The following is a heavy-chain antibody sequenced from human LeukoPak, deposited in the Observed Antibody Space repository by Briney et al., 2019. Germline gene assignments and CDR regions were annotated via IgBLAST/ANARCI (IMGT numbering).Heavy chain of an antibody. V-gene: IGHV3-23*01. CDR2: VSASGIRT. CDR3: AKVSKSGSSDY. D-gene: IGHD5-12*01. J-gene: IGHJ4*02. Sequence: GGSLRLSCAASGFTFSDYYMNWVRQAPGKGLEWVSSVSASGIRTYYADSVRGRFTISRDNSKNTVYFQMNSLRAEDTAIYYCAKVSKSGSSDYWGQGTLVTVSS. CDR1: GFTFSDYY.